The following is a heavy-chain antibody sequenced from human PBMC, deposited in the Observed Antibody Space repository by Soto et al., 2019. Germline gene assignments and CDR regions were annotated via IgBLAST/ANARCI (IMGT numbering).Heavy chain of an antibody. CDR2: ISGSGGST. CDR3: AKDSPPIAVADNYFDY. Sequence: GGSLRLSCAASGFTFSSYAMSWVRQAPGKGLEWVSAISGSGGSTYYADSVKGRFTISRDNSKNTLYLQMNSLRAEDTAVYYCAKDSPPIAVADNYFDYWGQGTLVTVSS. CDR1: GFTFSSYA. V-gene: IGHV3-23*01. D-gene: IGHD6-19*01. J-gene: IGHJ4*02.